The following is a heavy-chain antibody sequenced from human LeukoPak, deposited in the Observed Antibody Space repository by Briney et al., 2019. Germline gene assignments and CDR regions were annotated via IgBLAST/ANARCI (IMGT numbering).Heavy chain of an antibody. J-gene: IGHJ4*02. CDR1: GFTFSRYS. CDR2: ISSSSSYI. D-gene: IGHD1-26*01. V-gene: IGHV3-21*01. CDR3: ARVEGIVGATGY. Sequence: GGSLRLSCAASGFTFSRYSMNWVRQAPGKGLEWVSSISSSSSYIYYADSVKGRFTISRDNTKNSLYLQMNSLRAEDTAVYYCARVEGIVGATGYWGQGTLVTVSS.